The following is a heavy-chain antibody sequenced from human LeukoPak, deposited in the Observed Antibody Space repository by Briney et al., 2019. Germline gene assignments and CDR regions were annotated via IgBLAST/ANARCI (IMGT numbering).Heavy chain of an antibody. V-gene: IGHV3-7*01. D-gene: IGHD3-9*01. CDR3: ARSNVLRYFDWLSGSYYYYYYMDV. J-gene: IGHJ6*03. CDR1: GFTFTSYW. CDR2: INQNGVEK. Sequence: GGSLRLSCAVSGFTFTSYWMNWVRQAPGKGLEWVASINQNGVEKSSVDSVKGRFTISRDNAKNSLYLQMNSLRAEDTAVYYCARSNVLRYFDWLSGSYYYYYYMDVWGKGTTVTVSS.